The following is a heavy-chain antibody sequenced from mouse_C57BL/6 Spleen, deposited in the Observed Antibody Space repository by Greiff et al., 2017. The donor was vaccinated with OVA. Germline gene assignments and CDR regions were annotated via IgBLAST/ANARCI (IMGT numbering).Heavy chain of an antibody. CDR1: GYTFTDYY. CDR2: INPYNGGT. V-gene: IGHV1-19*01. J-gene: IGHJ4*01. D-gene: IGHD3-2*02. CDR3: ARGTAQAPYAMDY. Sequence: VQLQQSGPVLVKPGASVKMSCKASGYTFTDYYMNWVKQSHGKSLEWIGVINPYNGGTSYNQKFKGKATLTVDKSSSTAYMELNSLTSEDSAVYYCARGTAQAPYAMDYWGQGTSVTVSS.